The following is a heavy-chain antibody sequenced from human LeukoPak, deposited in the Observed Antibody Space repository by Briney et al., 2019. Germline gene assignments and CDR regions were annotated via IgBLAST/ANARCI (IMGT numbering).Heavy chain of an antibody. D-gene: IGHD2-21*01. J-gene: IGHJ4*02. V-gene: IGHV6-1*01. CDR2: TYYRSKWYY. Sequence: SQTLSLTCVISGDSVSSNSAAWTWIRQSPSRGLEWLGRTYYRSKWYYDYAGSVKSRTSIKPDTSKNQFYLQLNSVTPEDTAVYYCVRAVSGTDLIDIWGQGTLVTVSS. CDR1: GDSVSSNSAA. CDR3: VRAVSGTDLIDI.